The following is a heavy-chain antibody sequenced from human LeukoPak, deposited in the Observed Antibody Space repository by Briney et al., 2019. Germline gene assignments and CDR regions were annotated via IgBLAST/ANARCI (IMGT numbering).Heavy chain of an antibody. J-gene: IGHJ6*03. V-gene: IGHV3-53*01. Sequence: GGSLRLSCAASGFTVSSNYMSWVRQAPGKGLEWVSVIYSGGSTYYADSVKGRFTISRDNSKNTLYLQMNSLRAEDTAVYYCARGSRKPSQGGATYYYYYMDVWGKGTTVTVSS. CDR2: IYSGGST. CDR1: GFTVSSNY. D-gene: IGHD2-21*01. CDR3: ARGSRKPSQGGATYYYYYMDV.